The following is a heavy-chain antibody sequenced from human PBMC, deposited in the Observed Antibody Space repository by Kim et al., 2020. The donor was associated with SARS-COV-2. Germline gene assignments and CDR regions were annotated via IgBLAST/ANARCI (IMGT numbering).Heavy chain of an antibody. Sequence: SETLSLTCNVSGFSISSGYYWGWIRQPPGRGLEWIGTIYHSGSTYYSPSLKSRATISVDRSKNQFSLKLNSVTAADTAVYSCATKSLYGDAFDIWGQGTMVTVSS. CDR2: IYHSGST. J-gene: IGHJ3*02. V-gene: IGHV4-38-2*02. D-gene: IGHD2-2*02. CDR3: ATKSLYGDAFDI. CDR1: GFSISSGYY.